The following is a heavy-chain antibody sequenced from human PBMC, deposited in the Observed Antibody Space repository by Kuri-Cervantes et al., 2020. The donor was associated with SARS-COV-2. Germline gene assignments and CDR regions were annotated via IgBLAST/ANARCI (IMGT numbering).Heavy chain of an antibody. Sequence: SETLSLTCAVYGGSFSGYYWSWIRQPPGKGLGWIGEINHSGSTNYNPSLKSRVTISVDTSKNQFSLKLSSVTAADTAVYYCARGRDKRYSSGSHYYYGMDVWGQGTTVTVSS. CDR1: GGSFSGYY. D-gene: IGHD6-19*01. J-gene: IGHJ6*02. CDR2: INHSGST. CDR3: ARGRDKRYSSGSHYYYGMDV. V-gene: IGHV4-34*01.